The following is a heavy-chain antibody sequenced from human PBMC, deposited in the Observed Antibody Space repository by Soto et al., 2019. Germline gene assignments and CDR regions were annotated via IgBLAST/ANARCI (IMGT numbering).Heavy chain of an antibody. CDR2: ISWNGEK. J-gene: IGHJ4*02. D-gene: IGHD3-9*01. CDR3: AHRRDDLLTGHYYFDY. Sequence: QITLKESGPTLVKPTQTLTLTCTFSGFSLNTRGVGVGWIRQPPGKALEWLALISWNGEKRYTPSLKSRLTLTKDTSENPVVLTMTNMDPVDTATYYCAHRRDDLLTGHYYFDYWGQGTLVTVSS. V-gene: IGHV2-5*01. CDR1: GFSLNTRGVG.